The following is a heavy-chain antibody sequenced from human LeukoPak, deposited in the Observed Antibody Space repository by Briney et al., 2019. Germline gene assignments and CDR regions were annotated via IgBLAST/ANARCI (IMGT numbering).Heavy chain of an antibody. Sequence: ASVKVSCKTSGYTFNNYGIAWVRQAPGQGLEWMGWIGPHNGHTNYAQNLQGRVTMTTDTSTSTVYMELRGLRSDDAAVYYCARDGYFDLWGRGTLVTVSS. CDR1: GYTFNNYG. J-gene: IGHJ2*01. V-gene: IGHV1-18*01. CDR2: IGPHNGHT. CDR3: ARDGYFDL.